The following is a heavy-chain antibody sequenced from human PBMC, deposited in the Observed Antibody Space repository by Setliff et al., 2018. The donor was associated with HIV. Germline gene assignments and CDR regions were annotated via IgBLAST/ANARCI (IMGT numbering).Heavy chain of an antibody. CDR2: ISWNSGSI. CDR3: ARDRRRRTLAGIGSYFDY. CDR1: GFTFDDYA. V-gene: IGHV3-9*01. D-gene: IGHD6-19*01. Sequence: GGSLRLSCAASGFTFDDYAMHWVRQAPGKGLEWVSGISWNSGSIGYADSVKGRFTIPRDNAKKSLFLQMNSLRAEDTAMYYCARDRRRRTLAGIGSYFDYWGQGTMVTVSS. J-gene: IGHJ4*02.